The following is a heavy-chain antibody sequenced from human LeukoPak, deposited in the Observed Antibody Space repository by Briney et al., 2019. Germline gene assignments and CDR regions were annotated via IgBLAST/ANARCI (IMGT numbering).Heavy chain of an antibody. CDR3: ASTIFGVVIIWGGSGWYDYYFDY. CDR1: GFTFSSYW. J-gene: IGHJ4*02. V-gene: IGHV3-7*01. D-gene: IGHD3-3*01. CDR2: IKQDGSEK. Sequence: PGGSLRLSCAASGFTFSSYWMSWVRQAPGKGLEWVANIKQDGSEKYYVDSVKGRFTISRDNAKNSLYLQMNSLRAEDTAVYYCASTIFGVVIIWGGSGWYDYYFDYWGQGTLVTVSS.